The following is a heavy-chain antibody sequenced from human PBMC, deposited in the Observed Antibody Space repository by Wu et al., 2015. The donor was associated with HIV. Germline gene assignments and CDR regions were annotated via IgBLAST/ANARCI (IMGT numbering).Heavy chain of an antibody. D-gene: IGHD2-15*01. CDR2: IDHSESA. CDR3: ARGYCSGGTCHGFQL. V-gene: IGHV4-34*10. J-gene: IGHJ5*02. Sequence: QVRLQESGPGLVKPSETLSLTCGVNGGSFSGYYRIWIRQPPGKGLEWIGDIDHSESATYNPSLKSRVTISGDTSKKQFFLNLKSVTAADTAVYFCARGYCSGGTCHGFQLWGQGTLVIVSS. CDR1: GGSFSGYY.